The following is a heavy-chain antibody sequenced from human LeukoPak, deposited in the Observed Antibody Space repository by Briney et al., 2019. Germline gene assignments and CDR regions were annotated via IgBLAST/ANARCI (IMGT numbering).Heavy chain of an antibody. J-gene: IGHJ4*02. D-gene: IGHD6-13*01. Sequence: TGGSLRLSCAASGFTLSSYWMSWVRQAPGKGLEWVANIKYDGSEKDYVDSVKGRFTISRDNAKNSLYLQMNSLRAEDTAVYYCARDIAPAGLFFDYWGLGTLVTVSS. CDR2: IKYDGSEK. V-gene: IGHV3-7*01. CDR3: ARDIAPAGLFFDY. CDR1: GFTLSSYW.